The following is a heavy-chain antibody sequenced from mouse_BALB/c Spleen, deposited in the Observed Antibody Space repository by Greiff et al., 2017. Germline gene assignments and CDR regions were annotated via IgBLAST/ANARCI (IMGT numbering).Heavy chain of an antibody. CDR2: IWGGGST. V-gene: IGHV2-6-5*01. J-gene: IGHJ4*01. CDR3: AKHPSTVVPHYYAMDY. CDR1: GFSLTDYG. D-gene: IGHD1-1*01. Sequence: VKVVESGPGLVAPSQSLSITCTVSGFSLTDYGVSWIRQPPGKGLEWLGVIWGGGSTYYNSALKSRLSISKDNSKSQVFLKMNSLQTDDTAMYYCAKHPSTVVPHYYAMDYWGQGTSVTVSS.